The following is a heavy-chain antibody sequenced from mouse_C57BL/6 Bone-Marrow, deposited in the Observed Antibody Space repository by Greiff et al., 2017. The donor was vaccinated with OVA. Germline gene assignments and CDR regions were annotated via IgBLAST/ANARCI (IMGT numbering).Heavy chain of an antibody. CDR3: ARYPPQDSSGYYFDY. V-gene: IGHV1-53*01. J-gene: IGHJ2*01. CDR2: INPSNGGT. Sequence: VQLVESGTELVKPGASVKLSCKASGYTFTSYWMHWVKQRPGQGLEWIGNINPSNGGTNYNEKFKSKATLTVDKSSSTAYMQLSSLTSEDSAVYYCARYPPQDSSGYYFDYWGQGTTLTVSS. CDR1: GYTFTSYW. D-gene: IGHD3-2*02.